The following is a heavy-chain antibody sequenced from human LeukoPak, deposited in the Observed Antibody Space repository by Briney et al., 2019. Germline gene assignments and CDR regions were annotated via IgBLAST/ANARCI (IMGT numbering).Heavy chain of an antibody. D-gene: IGHD7-27*01. J-gene: IGHJ4*02. CDR2: IYYSGST. V-gene: IGHV4-59*01. Sequence: SETLSLTCTVSGGSISSYYWSWIRQPPGKGLEWIGYIYYSGSTNYNPSLKSRVTISVDTSKNQFSLKLSSVTAADTAVYYCARFRAGDASDYWGQGTLVTVSS. CDR3: ARFRAGDASDY. CDR1: GGSISSYY.